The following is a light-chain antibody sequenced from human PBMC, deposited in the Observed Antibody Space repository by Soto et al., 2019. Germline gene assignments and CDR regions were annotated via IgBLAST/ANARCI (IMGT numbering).Light chain of an antibody. CDR2: AAA. J-gene: IGKJ1*01. Sequence: NVLTQSPGTLSLSPGERATLSCRASENVNNNYLAWYQQKPGQAPRLLIYAAASRATGIPDKFSGSGSGTDFTLIITRLEPADFAVYYCQQYGTSPWTFGQGTKVEIK. CDR1: ENVNNNY. V-gene: IGKV3-20*01. CDR3: QQYGTSPWT.